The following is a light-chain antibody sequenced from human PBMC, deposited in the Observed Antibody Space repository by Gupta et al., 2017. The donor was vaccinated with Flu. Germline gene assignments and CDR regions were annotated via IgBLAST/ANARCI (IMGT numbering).Light chain of an antibody. Sequence: QTVLTQEPSFSVSPVGTVTLTCGLSSGSVSTSYYPSWYQQTPGQAPRTLIYSTNTRSSGVPDRFSGSILGNKAALTITGAQADDESDYYCVLYMGSGIWVFGGGTKLTVL. CDR1: SGSVSTSYY. V-gene: IGLV8-61*01. J-gene: IGLJ3*02. CDR2: STN. CDR3: VLYMGSGIWV.